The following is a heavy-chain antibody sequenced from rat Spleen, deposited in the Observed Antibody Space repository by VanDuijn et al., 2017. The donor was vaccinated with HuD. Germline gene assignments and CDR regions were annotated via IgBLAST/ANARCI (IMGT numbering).Heavy chain of an antibody. Sequence: QVQLKESGPGLVQPSQTLSLTCTVSGFSLSSNGVSWVRQPPGKGLEWIAAISSGGNTYYNSVLKSRLSISKDTSKSQVFLKMNSLQTEDTAIYFCTRNYGGSSFDYWGQGVMVTVSS. D-gene: IGHD1-12*03. CDR1: GFSLSSNG. V-gene: IGHV2S8*01. CDR2: ISSGGNT. CDR3: TRNYGGSSFDY. J-gene: IGHJ2*01.